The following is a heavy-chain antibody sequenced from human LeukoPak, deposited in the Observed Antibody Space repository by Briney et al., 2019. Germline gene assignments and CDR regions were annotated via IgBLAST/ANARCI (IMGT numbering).Heavy chain of an antibody. V-gene: IGHV4-34*01. Sequence: PSETLSLTCAVHGGSFSGYYWSWIRQSPVKGLAWIGEINHSGSTNYNPSLKSRVTISVDTSKNQFSLKLTSVTAADTAVYYCASASYDILTGYYYRDAFDIWGQGTMVTVSS. CDR3: ASASYDILTGYYYRDAFDI. CDR2: INHSGST. CDR1: GGSFSGYY. J-gene: IGHJ3*02. D-gene: IGHD3-9*01.